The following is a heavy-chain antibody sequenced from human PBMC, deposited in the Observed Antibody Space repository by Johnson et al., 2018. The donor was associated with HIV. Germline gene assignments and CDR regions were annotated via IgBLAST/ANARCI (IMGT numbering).Heavy chain of an antibody. CDR2: ISGSGGST. D-gene: IGHD1-7*01. J-gene: IGHJ3*02. CDR3: ARDQAGTTDDAFDI. Sequence: VLLVESGGGLVKPGWSLRLSCAASGFTFSSYAMSWVRQAPGKGLEWVSAISGSGGSTYYADSVKGRFTISRDNSKNTLYLQMNSLRAEDTALYYCARDQAGTTDDAFDIWGQGTMVTVSS. V-gene: IGHV3-23*04. CDR1: GFTFSSYA.